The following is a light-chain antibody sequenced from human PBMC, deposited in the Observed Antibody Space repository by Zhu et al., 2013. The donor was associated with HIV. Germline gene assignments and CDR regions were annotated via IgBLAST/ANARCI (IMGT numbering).Light chain of an antibody. CDR3: QSYDSTLSGPYV. CDR1: NIGSYS. CDR2: ADS. Sequence: SYELTQSPAVSVAPGKTARITCGGDNIGSYSVHWYQQKAGQAPLLVIYADSDRPSGIPERFSGSKSGTSASLAITGLQAEDEATYFCQSYDSTLSGPYVFGPGTKVNVL. V-gene: IGLV3-21*01. J-gene: IGLJ1*01.